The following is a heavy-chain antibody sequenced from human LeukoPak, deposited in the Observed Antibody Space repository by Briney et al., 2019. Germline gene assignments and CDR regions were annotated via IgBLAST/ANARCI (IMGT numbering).Heavy chain of an antibody. Sequence: GGSLRLSCAASGFTFSSYEMNWVRQAPEKGLVWVSRCYTDGSSTIYADSVKGRFTLSGDNAKNTQYLQMNSLRAEDTAVYYCARDDLGDYGGLDAVDWFDPWGQGTLVTVSS. CDR1: GFTFSSYE. J-gene: IGHJ5*02. CDR2: CYTDGSST. CDR3: ARDDLGDYGGLDAVDWFDP. D-gene: IGHD4-23*01. V-gene: IGHV3-74*01.